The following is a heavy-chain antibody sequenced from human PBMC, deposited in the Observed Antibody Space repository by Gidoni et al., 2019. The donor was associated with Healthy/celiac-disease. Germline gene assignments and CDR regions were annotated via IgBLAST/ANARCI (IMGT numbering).Heavy chain of an antibody. V-gene: IGHV3-9*01. CDR2: ISWNSGSI. Sequence: EVQLVESGGGLVQPGRSLRLSCAASGFPFDDYALHWVRQAPGKGLEWVSGISWNSGSIGYADSVKGRFTISRDNAKNSLYLQMNSLRAEDTALYYCAKELSCSSTSCYGGYMDVWGKGTTVTVSS. CDR3: AKELSCSSTSCYGGYMDV. CDR1: GFPFDDYA. D-gene: IGHD2-2*01. J-gene: IGHJ6*03.